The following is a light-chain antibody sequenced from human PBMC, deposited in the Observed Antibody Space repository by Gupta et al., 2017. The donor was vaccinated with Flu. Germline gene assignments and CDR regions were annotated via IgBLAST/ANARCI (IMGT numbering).Light chain of an antibody. CDR2: GAS. J-gene: IGKJ5*01. CDR1: LSVPSTY. V-gene: IGKV3-20*01. Sequence: EIVLTQSPDTLSLSPGERVNLSCRASLSVPSTYLAWYQQRPGQAPRLLISGASIRATVIPDRFGRTASGTDFTLTITRLNLEDSAVYFCQQYFTSPQVSFGQGARLEIK. CDR3: QQYFTSPQVS.